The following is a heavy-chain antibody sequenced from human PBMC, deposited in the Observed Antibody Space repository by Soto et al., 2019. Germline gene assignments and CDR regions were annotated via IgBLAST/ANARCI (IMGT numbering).Heavy chain of an antibody. CDR1: GYTFTGYY. J-gene: IGHJ4*02. Sequence: ASVKVSCKASGYTFTGYYMHWVRQAPGQGLEWMGWINPNSGGTNYAQKFQGWVTMTRDTSISTAYMELSRLRSDDTAVYYCARASYDYYDSSGYYPPRSPHYCYDYWGQGTLVTVSS. CDR3: ARASYDYYDSSGYYPPRSPHYCYDY. V-gene: IGHV1-2*04. D-gene: IGHD3-22*01. CDR2: INPNSGGT.